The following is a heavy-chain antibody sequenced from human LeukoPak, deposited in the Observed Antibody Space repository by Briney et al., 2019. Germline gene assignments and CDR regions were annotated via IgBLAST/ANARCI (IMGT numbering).Heavy chain of an antibody. CDR3: AAEGMDV. Sequence: GGSLRLSCAASGFTFSSYSMNWVRQAPGKGLEWVSYISSSSRTIYYADSVKGRFTVSRDNAKNSLYLQMNSLRAEDTAVYYCAAEGMDVWGKGTTVTVSS. J-gene: IGHJ6*04. CDR1: GFTFSSYS. V-gene: IGHV3-48*01. CDR2: ISSSSRTI.